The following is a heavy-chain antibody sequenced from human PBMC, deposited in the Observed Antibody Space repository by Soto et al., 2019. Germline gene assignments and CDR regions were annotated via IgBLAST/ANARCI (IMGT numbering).Heavy chain of an antibody. J-gene: IGHJ4*02. CDR2: IWYDGSNK. Sequence: QVQLVESGGGVVQPGRSLRLSCAASGFTFSSYGMHWVRQAPGXGLEWVAVIWYDGSNKYYADSVKGRFTISRDNSKXXXXXXXXXXXXXXXXXXXXAXTGXXXXXXDYWGQGTLVTVSS. CDR3: AXTGXXXXXXDY. V-gene: IGHV3-33*01. CDR1: GFTFSSYG.